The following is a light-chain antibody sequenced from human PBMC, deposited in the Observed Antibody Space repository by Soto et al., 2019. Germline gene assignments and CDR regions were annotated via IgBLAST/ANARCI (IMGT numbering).Light chain of an antibody. CDR3: AAWDDSLSGFQV. Sequence: QSVLTQPPSASGTPGQRVTISCSGSTPNIGTNYVYWYQQLPGTAPKLLIYRNDQRPSGVPDRFSGSKSGTSASLAISGLRSEDEADYFCAAWDDSLSGFQVFGTGTKVT. CDR1: TPNIGTNY. J-gene: IGLJ1*01. V-gene: IGLV1-47*01. CDR2: RND.